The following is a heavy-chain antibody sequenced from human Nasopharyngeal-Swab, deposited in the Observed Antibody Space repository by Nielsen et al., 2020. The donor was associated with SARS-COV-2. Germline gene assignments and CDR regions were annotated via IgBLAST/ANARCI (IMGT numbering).Heavy chain of an antibody. CDR1: GFTFSGSA. D-gene: IGHD2-2*01. V-gene: IGHV3-73*01. CDR2: IRSKSNNYAT. CDR3: ASGGGSAYCSSTTCWDAFEI. Sequence: GESLKISCAASGFTFSGSAMHWVRQASGKGPEWVGRIRSKSNNYATAYAASVKGRFTISRDDSKNTAYLQMNSLKTEDTAVYYCASGGGSAYCSSTTCWDAFEIWGQGTMVTVSS. J-gene: IGHJ3*02.